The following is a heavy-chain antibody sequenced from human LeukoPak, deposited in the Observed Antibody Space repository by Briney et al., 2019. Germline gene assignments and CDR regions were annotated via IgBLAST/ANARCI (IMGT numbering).Heavy chain of an antibody. J-gene: IGHJ6*02. Sequence: GASVKASCKASGYTFTSYDINRVRQATGQRLEWMGWINAGNGNTKYSQKFQGRVTITRDTSASTAYMELSSLRSEDTAVYYCAREESSGYYYYYYGMDVWGQGTTVTVSS. CDR1: GYTFTSYD. CDR3: AREESSGYYYYYYGMDV. V-gene: IGHV1-3*01. D-gene: IGHD3-22*01. CDR2: INAGNGNT.